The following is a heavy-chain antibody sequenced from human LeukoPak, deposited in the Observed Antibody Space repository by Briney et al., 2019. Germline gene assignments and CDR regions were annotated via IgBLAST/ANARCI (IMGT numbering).Heavy chain of an antibody. D-gene: IGHD3-10*01. CDR3: ARGSGDFGYYYYYYYMDV. J-gene: IGHJ6*03. CDR1: GGSISSGDYY. Sequence: SQTLSLTCTVSGGSISSGDYYWSWIRQPPGKGLEWIGYIYYSGSTYYNPSLKSRVTISVDTSKNQFSLKLSSVTAADTAVYYCARGSGDFGYYYYYYYMDVWGKGTTVTVSS. CDR2: IYYSGST. V-gene: IGHV4-30-4*01.